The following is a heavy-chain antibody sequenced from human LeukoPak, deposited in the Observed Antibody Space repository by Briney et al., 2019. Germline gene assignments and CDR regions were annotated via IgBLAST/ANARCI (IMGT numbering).Heavy chain of an antibody. CDR1: GFTFSSYS. CDR2: ISSSSSSYI. V-gene: IGHV3-21*01. D-gene: IGHD1-26*01. J-gene: IGHJ4*02. Sequence: GGSLRLSCAASGFTFSSYSMNWVRQAPGKGLEWVSSISSSSSSYIYYADSVKGRFTISRDNAKNSLYLQMNSLRAEDTAVYYCARDFLVGATYFDYWGQGTLVTVSS. CDR3: ARDFLVGATYFDY.